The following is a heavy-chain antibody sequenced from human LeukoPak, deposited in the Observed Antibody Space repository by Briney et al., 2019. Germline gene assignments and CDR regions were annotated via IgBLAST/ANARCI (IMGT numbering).Heavy chain of an antibody. D-gene: IGHD5-12*01. CDR1: GGTFSDYS. CDR2: ILPLVGRL. Sequence: SVKVSCKAPGGTFSDYSISWERQAPGQGLEWMGRILPLVGRLHYAQKFQGRFTLTADKSTTTVYMELSSLRSEDTAVYYCVRSGYDYDWFDPWGQGTLVTVSS. V-gene: IGHV1-69*02. CDR3: VRSGYDYDWFDP. J-gene: IGHJ5*02.